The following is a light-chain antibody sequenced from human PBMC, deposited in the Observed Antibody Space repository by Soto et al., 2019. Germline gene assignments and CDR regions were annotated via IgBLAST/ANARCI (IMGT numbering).Light chain of an antibody. Sequence: EIVMTQSPATLSVSPGERATLSCRASRTVSSNLAWYQQKPGQAPRLLVYGASTRATAIPARFSGSGSGTEFSLTISSLQSEDFAVYYCQQYHNWPPLTFGGGTKVEIK. V-gene: IGKV3D-15*01. J-gene: IGKJ4*01. CDR2: GAS. CDR3: QQYHNWPPLT. CDR1: RTVSSN.